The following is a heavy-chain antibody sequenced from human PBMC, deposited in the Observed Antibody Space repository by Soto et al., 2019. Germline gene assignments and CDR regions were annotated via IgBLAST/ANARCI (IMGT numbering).Heavy chain of an antibody. D-gene: IGHD3-22*01. Sequence: SVKVSCKASGGTFSSYAISWVRQAPGQGLEWIGGIIPIFGTANYAQKFQGRVTITADESTSTAYMELSSLRSEDTAVYYCARALWVDSSGYYSHYYYYYGMDVWGQGTTVTVSS. CDR2: IIPIFGTA. J-gene: IGHJ6*02. CDR3: ARALWVDSSGYYSHYYYYYGMDV. V-gene: IGHV1-69*13. CDR1: GGTFSSYA.